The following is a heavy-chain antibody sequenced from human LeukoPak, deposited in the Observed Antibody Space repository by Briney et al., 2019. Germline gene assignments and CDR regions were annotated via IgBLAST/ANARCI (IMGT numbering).Heavy chain of an antibody. Sequence: GESLKISCKGSGYSFTSYWIGWVRQMPGKGLEWMGIIYPGDSDTRYSPSFQGQVTISADKSISTAYLQWSSLKASDTAMYYCARHGNIAAAGTENDYWGQGTLVTVSS. V-gene: IGHV5-51*01. J-gene: IGHJ4*02. CDR1: GYSFTSYW. CDR2: IYPGDSDT. CDR3: ARHGNIAAAGTENDY. D-gene: IGHD6-13*01.